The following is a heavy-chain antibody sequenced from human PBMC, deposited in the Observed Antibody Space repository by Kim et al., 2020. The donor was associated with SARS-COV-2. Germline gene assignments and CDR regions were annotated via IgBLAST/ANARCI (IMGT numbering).Heavy chain of an antibody. CDR2: IYHSGST. Sequence: SETLSLTCAVYGVSFSGYYWSWIRQPPGKGLEWIGEIYHSGSTNYNPSLKSRVTISVDTSKNPFSLKLSSVTAADTAVYYCARMPVSSGWYYFDSWGQGTLVTVSS. J-gene: IGHJ4*02. V-gene: IGHV4-34*01. D-gene: IGHD6-13*01. CDR1: GVSFSGYY. CDR3: ARMPVSSGWYYFDS.